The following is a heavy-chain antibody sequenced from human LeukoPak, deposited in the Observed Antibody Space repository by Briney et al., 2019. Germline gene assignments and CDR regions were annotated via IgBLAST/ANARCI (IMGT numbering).Heavy chain of an antibody. CDR1: GFTFSSYS. CDR2: ISSSSSYI. D-gene: IGHD3-10*01. V-gene: IGHV3-21*01. CDR3: ARDRGSYYPFDY. J-gene: IGHJ4*02. Sequence: NSGGSLRLSCAASGFTFSSYSMNWVRQAPGKGLEWVSSISSSSSYIYYADSVKGRFTISRDNAKNSLYLQLNSLRAEDTAVYYCARDRGSYYPFDYWGQGTLVTVSS.